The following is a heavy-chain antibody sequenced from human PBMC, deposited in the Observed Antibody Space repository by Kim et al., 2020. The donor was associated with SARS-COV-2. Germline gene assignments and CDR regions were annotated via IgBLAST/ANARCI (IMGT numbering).Heavy chain of an antibody. V-gene: IGHV3-30*18. CDR2: ISYDGSNK. Sequence: GGSLRLSCAASGFTFSSYGMHWVRQAPGKGLEWVAVISYDGSNKYYADSVKGRFTISRDNSKNTLYLQMNSLRAEDTAVYYCAKDALVVPAAIEETNWFDPWGQGTLVTVSS. CDR1: GFTFSSYG. J-gene: IGHJ5*02. CDR3: AKDALVVPAAIEETNWFDP. D-gene: IGHD2-2*01.